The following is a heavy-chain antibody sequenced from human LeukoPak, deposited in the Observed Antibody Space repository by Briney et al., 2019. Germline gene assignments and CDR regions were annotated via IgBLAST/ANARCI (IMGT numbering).Heavy chain of an antibody. J-gene: IGHJ4*02. CDR1: GFTFSSYA. D-gene: IGHD3-22*01. CDR3: ARETYYYDSSGLTFDY. Sequence: PGRSLRLSCAASGFTFSSYAMHWVRQAPGKGLEWVAVISYDGSNKYYADSVKGRFTISRDNSKNTLYLQMNSLRAEDTAVYYCARETYYYDSSGLTFDYWGQGTPVTVSS. CDR2: ISYDGSNK. V-gene: IGHV3-30-3*01.